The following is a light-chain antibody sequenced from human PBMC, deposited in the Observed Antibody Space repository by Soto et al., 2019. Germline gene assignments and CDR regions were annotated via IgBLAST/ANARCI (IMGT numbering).Light chain of an antibody. CDR3: SSYTASSTPWV. V-gene: IGLV2-14*01. J-gene: IGLJ1*01. CDR2: DVS. CDR1: SSDVGGYNF. Sequence: LTQPASVSGSPGQSITLPCTGTSSDVGGYNFVSWYQQNPGKAPKLMIYDVSNRPSGVSNRFSGSKSGNTASLTISGLQAEDEADYYCSSYTASSTPWVFGTGTKVTVL.